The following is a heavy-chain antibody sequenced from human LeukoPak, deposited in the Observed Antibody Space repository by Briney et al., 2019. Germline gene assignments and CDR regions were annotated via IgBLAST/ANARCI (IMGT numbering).Heavy chain of an antibody. Sequence: ASVKVSCKASGGTFNNYAIYWVRQAPGQGLEWMGGIIPMFTTTNYAQKFQGRVTITADKSTSTAYMELSSLRSEDTAVYYCARAIAARYYYYYYYMDVWGKGTTVTVSS. CDR2: IIPMFTTT. V-gene: IGHV1-69*06. CDR1: GGTFNNYA. D-gene: IGHD6-6*01. CDR3: ARAIAARYYYYYYYMDV. J-gene: IGHJ6*03.